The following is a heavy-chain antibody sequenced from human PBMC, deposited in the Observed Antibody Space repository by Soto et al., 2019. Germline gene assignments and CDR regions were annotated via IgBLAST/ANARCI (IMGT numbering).Heavy chain of an antibody. V-gene: IGHV4-34*01. CDR3: ARDGVIPYYYYYMDV. J-gene: IGHJ6*03. CDR2: INHSGST. CDR1: GGSFRGYY. Sequence: SGTLSLTCAVYGGSFRGYYWSWIRQPPGKGLEWIGEINHSGSTNYNPSLKSRVTISVDTSKNQFSLKLSSVTAADTAVYYCARDGVIPYYYYYMDVWGKGTTVTVSS. D-gene: IGHD3-16*02.